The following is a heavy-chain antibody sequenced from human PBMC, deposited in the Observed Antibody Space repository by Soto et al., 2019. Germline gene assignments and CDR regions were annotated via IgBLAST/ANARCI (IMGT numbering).Heavy chain of an antibody. CDR2: ISGSGGST. D-gene: IGHD5-12*01. J-gene: IGHJ4*02. Sequence: TGGSLRLSCAASGFTFSSYAMSWVRQAPGKGLEWVSAISGSGGSTYYADSVKGRFTISRDDSKNTPYLQMNSLRAEDTAVYYCAKDLYSGYDWDDYWGQGTLVTVSS. V-gene: IGHV3-23*01. CDR3: AKDLYSGYDWDDY. CDR1: GFTFSSYA.